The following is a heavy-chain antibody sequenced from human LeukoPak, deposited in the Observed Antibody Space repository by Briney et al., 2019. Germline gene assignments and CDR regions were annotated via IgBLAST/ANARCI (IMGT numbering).Heavy chain of an antibody. V-gene: IGHV4-59*01. D-gene: IGHD3-22*01. CDR2: IYYSGST. Sequence: SETLSLTCTVSGGSISSYYWSWIRQPPGKGLEWIGYIYYSGSTNYNPSLKSRVTISVDTSKNQFFLKLSSVTAADTAVYYCAREGGPHYYDSRGKNWFDPWGQGTLVTVSS. CDR1: GGSISSYY. J-gene: IGHJ5*02. CDR3: AREGGPHYYDSRGKNWFDP.